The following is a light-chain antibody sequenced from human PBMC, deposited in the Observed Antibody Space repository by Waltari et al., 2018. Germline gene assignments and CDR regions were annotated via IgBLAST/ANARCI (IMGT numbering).Light chain of an antibody. Sequence: DIVMTQSPDSLAVSLGERATINCKSSQSVLFTPTNKNYLAWYQQKPRQPPKLLIYWASTRESGVPDRFSGSVSGTDFTLTISSLQAEDVAVYYCQQYQSFPWTFGQGPKVEIK. CDR1: QSVLFTPTNKNY. CDR3: QQYQSFPWT. J-gene: IGKJ1*01. CDR2: WAS. V-gene: IGKV4-1*01.